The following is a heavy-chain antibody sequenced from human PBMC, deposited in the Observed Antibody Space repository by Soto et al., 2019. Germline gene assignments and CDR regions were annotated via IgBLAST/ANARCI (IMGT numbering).Heavy chain of an antibody. CDR3: ARDKITGLFDY. Sequence: SETLSLTCAVYGGSCSGYYWTWIRQPPGTGLEWIGEINHSGSTNYNPSLKSRVTITVDTSKNQFSLKLTSVTAADTAVYYCARDKITGLFDYWGQGTLVTVSS. CDR1: GGSCSGYY. D-gene: IGHD2-8*02. CDR2: INHSGST. V-gene: IGHV4-34*01. J-gene: IGHJ4*02.